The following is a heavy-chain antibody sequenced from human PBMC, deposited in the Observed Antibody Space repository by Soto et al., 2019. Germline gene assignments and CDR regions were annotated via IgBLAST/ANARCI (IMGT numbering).Heavy chain of an antibody. V-gene: IGHV2-5*01. J-gene: IGHJ3*02. CDR1: GFSLTTSGAG. Sequence: QITLKESGPTLVNPTQTLTLTCSFSGFSLTTSGAGVGWIRQPPGKALEWLAVIYWNDDKRYSPSLKTRLTITKDTAKNQVVLTMTNIDPVDTATYYCARPHPLMIGTDAFDIWGQGTRVTVSS. D-gene: IGHD3-22*01. CDR2: IYWNDDK. CDR3: ARPHPLMIGTDAFDI.